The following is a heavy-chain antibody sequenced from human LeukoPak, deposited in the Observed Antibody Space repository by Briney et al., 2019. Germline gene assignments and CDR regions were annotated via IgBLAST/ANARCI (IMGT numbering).Heavy chain of an antibody. D-gene: IGHD7-27*01. J-gene: IGHJ4*02. CDR1: GFKFDDYS. CDR3: AKRGAHTGEHSFDY. Sequence: PGGSLRLSCAASGFKFDDYSMHWVRQAPGKGLEWVSGISWNSGSIIYADSVKGRFTISRDNANNSLYLQMNSLRVEDTALYYCAKRGAHTGEHSFDYWGQGTLVTVSP. V-gene: IGHV3-9*01. CDR2: ISWNSGSI.